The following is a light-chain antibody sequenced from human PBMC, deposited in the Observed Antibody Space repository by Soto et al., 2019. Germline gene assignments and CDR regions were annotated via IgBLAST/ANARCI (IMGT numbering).Light chain of an antibody. V-gene: IGLV2-8*01. Sequence: QSALTQPPSASGSPGQSVTISCTGTSSDVGGYNYVSWYQQHPGKAPKLMIYEVSKRPSGVPDRFSGSKSGNTASLTVSGLQAEDEADYYCSSYAGSTVVFCGGTKLTV. CDR3: SSYAGSTVV. CDR2: EVS. CDR1: SSDVGGYNY. J-gene: IGLJ2*01.